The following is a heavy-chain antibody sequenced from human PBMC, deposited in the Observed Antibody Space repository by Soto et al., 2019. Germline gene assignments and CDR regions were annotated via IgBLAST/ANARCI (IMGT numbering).Heavy chain of an antibody. CDR2: IIPIFGTA. D-gene: IGHD3-10*01. V-gene: IGHV1-69*13. CDR1: GGTFISYA. CDR3: ARDYYGSGSYYNPRPYYFDS. Sequence: SVKVSCKAAGGTFISYAIIWVRQAPGQGLEWMGGIIPIFGTANYARKFQGRVTITADESTSTAYMELSSLRSEDTAVYYCARDYYGSGSYYNPRPYYFDSWGQGTLVTVSS. J-gene: IGHJ4*02.